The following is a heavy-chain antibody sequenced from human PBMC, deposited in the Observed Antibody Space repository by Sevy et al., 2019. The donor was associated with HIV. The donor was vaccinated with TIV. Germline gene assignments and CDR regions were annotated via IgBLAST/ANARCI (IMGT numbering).Heavy chain of an antibody. V-gene: IGHV4-34*01. D-gene: IGHD3-22*01. J-gene: IGHJ4*02. CDR2: INHSGST. CDR1: GGSFSGYY. Sequence: SETLSLTCAVYGGSFSGYYWSWIRQPPGKGLEWIGEINHSGSTNYNPSLKSRVTISVDTSKNQFSLKLSSVTAADTAVYYCAGGCLTMIVVDPVWGGGYFDYWGQGTLVTVSS. CDR3: AGGCLTMIVVDPVWGGGYFDY.